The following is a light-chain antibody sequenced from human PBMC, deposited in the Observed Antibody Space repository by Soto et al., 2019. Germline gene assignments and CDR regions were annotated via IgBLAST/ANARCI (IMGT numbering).Light chain of an antibody. CDR2: DAS. V-gene: IGKV1-5*01. Sequence: DIQMTQSPSTLSVSVGDRVTITCRASQSTSSWLAWYQQKPGKAPKLLIYDASSMESGVPSRFSGSGSGKEFTLTISSLQADDFATYYCQQYNSYSKTFGQGTKVDSK. CDR3: QQYNSYSKT. CDR1: QSTSSW. J-gene: IGKJ1*01.